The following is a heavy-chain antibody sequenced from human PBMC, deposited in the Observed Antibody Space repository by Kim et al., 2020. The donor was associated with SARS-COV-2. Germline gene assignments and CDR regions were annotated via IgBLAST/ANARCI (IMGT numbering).Heavy chain of an antibody. CDR3: ARMGVEGSSLIDY. Sequence: SETLSLTCTVSGGSISSGGYYWSWIRQHPGKGLEWIGYIYYSGSTYYNPSLKSRVTISVDTSKNQFSLKLSSVTAADTAVYYCARMGVEGSSLIDYCGQGTLVTVSS. CDR1: GGSISSGGYY. V-gene: IGHV4-31*03. CDR2: IYYSGST. D-gene: IGHD6-13*01. J-gene: IGHJ4*02.